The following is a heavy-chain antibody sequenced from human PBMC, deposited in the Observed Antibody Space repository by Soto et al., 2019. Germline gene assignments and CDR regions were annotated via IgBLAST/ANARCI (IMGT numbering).Heavy chain of an antibody. CDR3: ARNESREKTKAPLDY. CDR1: GGTFSSYA. Sequence: GASVKVSCKASGGTFSSYAISWVRQAPGQGLEWMGGIIPIFGTANYAQKFQGRVTITADESTSTAYMELSSLRSEDTAVYYCARNESREKTKAPLDYWGQGTLVTVSS. V-gene: IGHV1-69*13. D-gene: IGHD1-7*01. J-gene: IGHJ4*02. CDR2: IIPIFGTA.